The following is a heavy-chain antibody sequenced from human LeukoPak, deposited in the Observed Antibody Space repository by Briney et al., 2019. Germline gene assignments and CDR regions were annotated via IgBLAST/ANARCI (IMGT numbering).Heavy chain of an antibody. J-gene: IGHJ5*02. Sequence: ASVKVSCKASGGTFSSYAISWVRQAPGQGLEWMGGIIPIFGTANYAQKFQGRVTITADESTSTAYMELSSLRSEDTAVYYCAREGALGYCSSTSCLNWFDPWGQGTLVTVSS. V-gene: IGHV1-69*13. CDR2: IIPIFGTA. CDR1: GGTFSSYA. CDR3: AREGALGYCSSTSCLNWFDP. D-gene: IGHD2-2*01.